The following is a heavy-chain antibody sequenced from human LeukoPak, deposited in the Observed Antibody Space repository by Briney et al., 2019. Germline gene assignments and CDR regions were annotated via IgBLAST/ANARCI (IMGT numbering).Heavy chain of an antibody. J-gene: IGHJ4*02. CDR1: GGSISSGGYY. CDR2: IYYSGST. CDR3: ASDKSITIPLPRN. V-gene: IGHV4-31*03. D-gene: IGHD3-3*01. Sequence: TLSLTCTVSGGSISSGGYYWSWIRQHPGKGLEWIGYIYYSGSTYYNPSLKSRVTISVDTSKNQFSLKLSSVTAADTAVYYCASDKSITIPLPRNWGQGTLVTVSS.